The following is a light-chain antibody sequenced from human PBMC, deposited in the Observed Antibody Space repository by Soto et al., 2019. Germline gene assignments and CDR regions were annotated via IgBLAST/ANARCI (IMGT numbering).Light chain of an antibody. CDR3: QQYDTFST. CDR2: GAS. J-gene: IGKJ1*01. CDR1: QSISSW. V-gene: IGKV1-5*01. Sequence: DIPMTQSPSTLSASVGDRVTITCRASQSISSWLAWYQQKPGKAPKLLIHGASSLESGVPSRFSGSGSGTEFNLSISSLQADDFAAYYCQQYDTFSTFGQGTKVEIK.